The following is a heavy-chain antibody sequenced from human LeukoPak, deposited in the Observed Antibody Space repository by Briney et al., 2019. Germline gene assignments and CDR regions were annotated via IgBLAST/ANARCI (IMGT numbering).Heavy chain of an antibody. J-gene: IGHJ4*02. CDR2: IKYDGGEK. CDR1: GFTFSSYW. V-gene: IGHV3-7*01. Sequence: GGSLRLSCAASGFTFSSYWMSWVRQAPGKGLEWVANIKYDGGEKYYVDSVKGRFTISRDNAKNSLYLQMNSLRAEDTALYYCAKGGTTFDFWGQGTLVTVSS. CDR3: AKGGTTFDF. D-gene: IGHD2/OR15-2a*01.